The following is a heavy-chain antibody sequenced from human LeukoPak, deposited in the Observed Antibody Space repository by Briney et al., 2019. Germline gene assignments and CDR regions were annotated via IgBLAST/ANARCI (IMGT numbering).Heavy chain of an antibody. V-gene: IGHV1-2*02. J-gene: IGHJ4*02. CDR1: GYTFTCYY. CDR3: ARGGLRYSGYDYIDY. D-gene: IGHD5-12*01. CDR2: INPNSGGT. Sequence: GASVTVSCKASGYTFTCYYMHWVRQAPGQGLEWMGWINPNSGGTNYAQKFQGRVTMTRDTSISTAYMELSRLRSDDTAVYYCARGGLRYSGYDYIDYWGQGTLVTVSS.